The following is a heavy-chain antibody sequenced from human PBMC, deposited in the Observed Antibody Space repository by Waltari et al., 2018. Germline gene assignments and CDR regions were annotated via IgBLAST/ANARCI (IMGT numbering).Heavy chain of an antibody. J-gene: IGHJ4*02. CDR1: GFIFSTHW. V-gene: IGHV3-7*01. D-gene: IGHD3-16*01. CDR3: ARDMGIYTNYVTY. Sequence: EVQLVESGGGLVQPGGSLTLSCAASGFIFSTHWMSWVRQAPGKGPEWVANMKEDGRDIYYVDSVKGRFSISRDNAKNSLYLQMNSLRADDTAIYYCARDMGIYTNYVTYWGQGTLVTVSS. CDR2: MKEDGRDI.